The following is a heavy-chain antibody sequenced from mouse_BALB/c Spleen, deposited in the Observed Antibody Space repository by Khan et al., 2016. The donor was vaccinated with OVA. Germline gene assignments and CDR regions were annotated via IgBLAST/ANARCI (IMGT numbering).Heavy chain of an antibody. V-gene: IGHV3-2*02. CDR3: ARGNYYGYYFDY. CDR2: ISYSGVT. J-gene: IGHJ2*01. D-gene: IGHD1-1*01. Sequence: EVQLQESGPGLVKPSQSLSLTCTVTGYSITSGYAWNWIRQFPGNKLEWMGYISYSGVTSYTPSLKSRISITRDTSKNQFFLHLNSVTTEDTATYYCARGNYYGYYFDYGGQGTTLTVSS. CDR1: GYSITSGYA.